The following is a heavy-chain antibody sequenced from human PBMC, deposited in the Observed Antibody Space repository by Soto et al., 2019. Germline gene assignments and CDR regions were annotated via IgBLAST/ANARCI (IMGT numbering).Heavy chain of an antibody. Sequence: SETLSLTCTVSGDSISSGGYRWSWIRQHPGEGLEWIGFMYNSGSTSYNPSLKSRVTISVDTSKNQFSLKLSSVTAADTAVYYCATSGPLTGPRFDPWGQGTLVTVSS. CDR2: MYNSGST. J-gene: IGHJ5*02. D-gene: IGHD7-27*01. CDR3: ATSGPLTGPRFDP. V-gene: IGHV4-30-4*01. CDR1: GDSISSGGYR.